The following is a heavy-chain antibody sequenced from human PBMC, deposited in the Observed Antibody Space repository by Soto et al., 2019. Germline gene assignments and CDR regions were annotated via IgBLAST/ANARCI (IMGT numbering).Heavy chain of an antibody. CDR1: GFTFSNYG. D-gene: IGHD3-10*01. V-gene: IGHV3-33*01. CDR3: GDGSDHAAEY. J-gene: IGHJ4*02. Sequence: QVQLVESGGGVVQPGRSLRLSCAASGFTFSNYGMHWVRQAPGKGLEWVAVIWYDGSNKYYADPVKGRFPISRDNSRHTLYLQMNSLRAEVRAVYFCGDGSDHAAEYWCQGTLVTVSS. CDR2: IWYDGSNK.